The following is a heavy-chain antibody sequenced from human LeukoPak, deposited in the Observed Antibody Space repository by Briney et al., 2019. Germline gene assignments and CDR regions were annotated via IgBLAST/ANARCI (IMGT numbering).Heavy chain of an antibody. CDR2: IIPIFGTA. Sequence: ASVKVSCKASGGTFSSYAISWVRQAPGQGLEWMGGIIPIFGTANYAQKFQGRVTITADESTSTAYMELSSLRSEDTAVYYCAREGVGSQAAFDIWGQGTMVTVSS. CDR3: AREGVGSQAAFDI. J-gene: IGHJ3*02. V-gene: IGHV1-69*13. CDR1: GGTFSSYA. D-gene: IGHD3-3*01.